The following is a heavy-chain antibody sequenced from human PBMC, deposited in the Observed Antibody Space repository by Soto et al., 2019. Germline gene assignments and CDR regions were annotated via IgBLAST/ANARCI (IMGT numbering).Heavy chain of an antibody. Sequence: KVSCKASGGTFGSNAISWVRQAPGQGLEWMGNIIPIFGTINNAQKFQGRVTITADESTNTAYMELSSLRSEDTAVYYCAREGYTFGPGEVRGAFDIWGQGTMVTVS. CDR3: AREGYTFGPGEVRGAFDI. V-gene: IGHV1-69*15. CDR1: GGTFGSNA. J-gene: IGHJ3*02. D-gene: IGHD1-1*01. CDR2: IIPIFGTI.